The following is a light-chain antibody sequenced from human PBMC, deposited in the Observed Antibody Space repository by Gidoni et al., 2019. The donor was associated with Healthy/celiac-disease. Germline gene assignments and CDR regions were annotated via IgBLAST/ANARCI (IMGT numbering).Light chain of an antibody. Sequence: DIVLTQSPATLSLSPGDRATLYCRASQSVSSYLSWYQQKPGQAPRLLIYDASTRATGIPVRFSGSGSGTAFTLTISSLEPEDFAVYYCQQRSNWSWTFGQGTKVEIK. CDR1: QSVSSY. V-gene: IGKV3-11*01. CDR3: QQRSNWSWT. J-gene: IGKJ1*01. CDR2: DAS.